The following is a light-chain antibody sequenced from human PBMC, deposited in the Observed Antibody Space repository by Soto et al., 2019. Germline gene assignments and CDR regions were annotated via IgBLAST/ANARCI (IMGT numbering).Light chain of an antibody. Sequence: AIQLTQSPSSLSASVGDRVTITCRASQGISRALAWYQQKPGKAPKLLIYDASSLESGVPSRFNGSGSGTDFTLTISSLQPEYFATYYGQQFNSYPRTFGQGTKGEIQ. CDR2: DAS. J-gene: IGKJ1*01. CDR1: QGISRA. V-gene: IGKV1-13*02. CDR3: QQFNSYPRT.